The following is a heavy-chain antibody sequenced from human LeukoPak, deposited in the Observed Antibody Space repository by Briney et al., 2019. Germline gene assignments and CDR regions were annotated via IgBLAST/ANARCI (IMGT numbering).Heavy chain of an antibody. CDR3: ARDSDYSSSSYLMFGY. CDR2: ISWNSGSI. J-gene: IGHJ4*02. Sequence: GGSLRLSCAASGFTFDDYAMLWVRHAPGKGLEWVSGISWNSGSIGYADSVKGRFTISRDNAKNSLYLQMNSLRAEDTAVYYCARDSDYSSSSYLMFGYWGQGTLVTVSS. V-gene: IGHV3-9*01. CDR1: GFTFDDYA. D-gene: IGHD6-6*01.